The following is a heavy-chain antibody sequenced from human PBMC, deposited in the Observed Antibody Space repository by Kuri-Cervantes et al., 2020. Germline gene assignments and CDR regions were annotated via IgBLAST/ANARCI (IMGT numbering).Heavy chain of an antibody. CDR1: GFTFSTYA. D-gene: IGHD3-22*01. Sequence: SLSLTCAASGFTFSTYAMHWVRQAPGKGLEWVAVMSYNGINKYYADSVKGRFVISRDNSKNTLYLQLNSLRAEDTAVYYCARDVDEHYYDTSALGYWGQGTLVTVSS. V-gene: IGHV3-30*09. CDR3: ARDVDEHYYDTSALGY. CDR2: MSYNGINK. J-gene: IGHJ4*02.